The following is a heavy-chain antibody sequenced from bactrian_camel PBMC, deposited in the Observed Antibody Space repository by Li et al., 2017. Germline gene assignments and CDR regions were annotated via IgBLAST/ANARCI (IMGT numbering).Heavy chain of an antibody. J-gene: IGHJ6*01. CDR1: GFTFGTYD. V-gene: IGHV3S40*01. D-gene: IGHD5*01. CDR3: VRRGMGWVHLADFGY. CDR2: ATSGGTT. Sequence: DVQLVESGGGLVQPGGSLRLSCAASGFTFGTYDMSWVRQAPGKGLEWVSGATSGGTTYYANSVKGRCTISRDNAKNTVYLQMNSLKPEDTAVYYCVRRGMGWVHLADFGYWGQGTQVTVS.